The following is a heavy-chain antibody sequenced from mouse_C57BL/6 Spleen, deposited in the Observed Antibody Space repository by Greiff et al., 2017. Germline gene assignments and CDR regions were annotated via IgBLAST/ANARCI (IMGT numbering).Heavy chain of an antibody. V-gene: IGHV5-4*01. Sequence: EVKVVESGGGLVKPGGSLKLSCAASGFTFSSYAMSWVRQTPEKRLEWVATISDGGSYTYYPDNVKGRFTISRDNAKNNLYLQMSHLKSEDTAMYYCAREENMGTTSNFFDYWGQGTTLTVSS. J-gene: IGHJ2*01. CDR3: AREENMGTTSNFFDY. D-gene: IGHD2-3*01. CDR1: GFTFSSYA. CDR2: ISDGGSYT.